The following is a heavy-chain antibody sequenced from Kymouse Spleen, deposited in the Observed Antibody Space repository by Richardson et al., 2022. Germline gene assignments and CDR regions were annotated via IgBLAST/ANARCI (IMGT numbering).Heavy chain of an antibody. CDR2: IGTAGDT. CDR1: GFTFSSYD. Sequence: EVQLVESGGGLVQPGGSLRLSCAASGFTFSSYDMHWVRQATGKGLEWVSAIGTAGDTYYPGSVKGRFTISRENAKNSLYLQMNSLRAGDTAVYYCARSSIAARRGFDYWGQGTLVTVSS. D-gene: IGHD6-6*01. CDR3: ARSSIAARRGFDY. V-gene: IGHV3-13*01. J-gene: IGHJ4*02.